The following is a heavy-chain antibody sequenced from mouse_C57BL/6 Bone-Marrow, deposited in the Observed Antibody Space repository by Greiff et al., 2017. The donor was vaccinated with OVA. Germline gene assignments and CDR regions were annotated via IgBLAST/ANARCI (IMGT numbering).Heavy chain of an antibody. CDR2: IWTGGGT. J-gene: IGHJ4*01. CDR3: ASAYGSSWYYYAMDY. CDR1: GFSLTSYA. Sequence: QVQLQQSGPGLVAPSQSLSITCTVSGFSLTSYAISWVRQPPGKGLEWLGVIWTGGGTNYNSALKSRLSISKDNSKSQVFLKMNSLQTDDTARYYCASAYGSSWYYYAMDYWGQGTSVTVSS. D-gene: IGHD1-1*01. V-gene: IGHV2-9-1*01.